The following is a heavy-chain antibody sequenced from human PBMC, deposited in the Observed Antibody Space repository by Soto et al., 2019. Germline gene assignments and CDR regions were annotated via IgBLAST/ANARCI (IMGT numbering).Heavy chain of an antibody. D-gene: IGHD2-2*01. CDR2: VSETGGGT. J-gene: IGHJ4*02. CDR1: GFTLSAHA. V-gene: IGHV3-23*01. CDR3: ARNSRTWSHF. Sequence: GGALRLSCATSGFTLSAHAMSWVRQAPGKGLGWVSGVSETGGGTYYADSVKSRFTISRDTSKNTLHLQMDSLRAEDTAIYYCARNSRTWSHFWGQGTLVTVSS.